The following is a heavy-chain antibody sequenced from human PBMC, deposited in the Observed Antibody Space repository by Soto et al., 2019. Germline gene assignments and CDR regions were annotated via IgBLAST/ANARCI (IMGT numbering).Heavy chain of an antibody. V-gene: IGHV2-70*01. Sequence: SGPTLVNPTQTLTLTCTFSGFSLSTSGMSVSWIRQPTGKALEWLAPIDWDDDKYYSTSLKTRLTISKDTSKNQVVLTMTNMDPVDTATYYCARSPVYYYDSSGYFDYWGQGTLVTVSS. D-gene: IGHD3-22*01. CDR2: IDWDDDK. J-gene: IGHJ4*02. CDR1: GFSLSTSGMS. CDR3: ARSPVYYYDSSGYFDY.